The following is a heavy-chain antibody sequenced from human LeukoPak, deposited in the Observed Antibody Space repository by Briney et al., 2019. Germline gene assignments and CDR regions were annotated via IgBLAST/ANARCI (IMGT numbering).Heavy chain of an antibody. CDR1: GYTLTELS. CDR3: ATDLTTFGGVIVIPYY. Sequence: GASVKVSCKVSGYTLTELSMHWVRQAPGKGLEWMGGFDPEDGETIYAQKFQGRVTMTEVTSTDTAYTELSSLRSEDTAVYYCATDLTTFGGVIVIPYYWGQGTLVTVSS. D-gene: IGHD3-16*02. V-gene: IGHV1-24*01. J-gene: IGHJ4*02. CDR2: FDPEDGET.